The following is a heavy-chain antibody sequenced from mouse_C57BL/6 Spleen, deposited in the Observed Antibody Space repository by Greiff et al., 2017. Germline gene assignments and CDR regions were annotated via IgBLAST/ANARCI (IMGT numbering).Heavy chain of an antibody. J-gene: IGHJ2*01. D-gene: IGHD1-1*01. CDR1: GFNIKNTY. Sequence: VQLQQSVAELVRPGASVKLSCTASGFNIKNTYMPWVKQRPEQGLEWIGRIDTANGNTKYAPKFQGKATITADTSSNTAYLQLSSLTSEDTAIYYCARDTTVVADDWGQGTTLTVSS. CDR3: ARDTTVVADD. V-gene: IGHV14-3*01. CDR2: IDTANGNT.